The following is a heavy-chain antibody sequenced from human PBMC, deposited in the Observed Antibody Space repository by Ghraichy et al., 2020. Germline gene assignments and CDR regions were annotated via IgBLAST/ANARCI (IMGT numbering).Heavy chain of an antibody. CDR2: MSYDGSSQ. J-gene: IGHJ3*02. V-gene: IGHV3-30*18. CDR3: AKDRGKRWQQLVAYAFDI. Sequence: GGSLRLSCAASGFTFSNYAMHWVRQAPGKGLEWVALMSYDGSSQYYADSVKGRFTISRDNSNNTMYLQLNSLRPEDAAVYFCAKDRGKRWQQLVAYAFDIWGQGTMVTVSS. D-gene: IGHD5-24*01. CDR1: GFTFSNYA.